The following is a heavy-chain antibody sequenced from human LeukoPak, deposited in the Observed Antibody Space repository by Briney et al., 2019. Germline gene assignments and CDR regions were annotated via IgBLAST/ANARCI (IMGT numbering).Heavy chain of an antibody. V-gene: IGHV4-31*03. CDR3: ARAPLDPGEGKLPQGIDY. D-gene: IGHD7-27*01. CDR2: IYYSGST. Sequence: SDTLSLTCTVSGGSISSGGYYWSWIRQHPGKGLEWIGYIYYSGSTYYNQSLKSRVTISVDTSKNQFSLKLSSVTAADTAVYYCARAPLDPGEGKLPQGIDYWGQGTLVTVSS. CDR1: GGSISSGGYY. J-gene: IGHJ4*02.